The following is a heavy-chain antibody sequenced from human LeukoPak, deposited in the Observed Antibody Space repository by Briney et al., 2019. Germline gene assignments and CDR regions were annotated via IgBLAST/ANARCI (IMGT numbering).Heavy chain of an antibody. J-gene: IGHJ4*02. CDR3: ARTRDSSGCFDF. D-gene: IGHD6-19*01. Sequence: GGSLRLSCSASGFTFNTYSMNWVRQAPGKGLEWVSSISAGSTYIFYGDSVKGRFTISRDNADNSLYLQMNSLRAEDTAVYYCARTRDSSGCFDFWGQGTLVTASS. CDR1: GFTFNTYS. CDR2: ISAGSTYI. V-gene: IGHV3-21*01.